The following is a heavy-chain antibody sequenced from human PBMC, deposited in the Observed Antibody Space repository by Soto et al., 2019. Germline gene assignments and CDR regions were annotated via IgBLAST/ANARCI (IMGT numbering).Heavy chain of an antibody. Sequence: VQLLESGGGLVQPGGSLRLSCAASGFTFSGFPMSWVRQAPGKGLDWVSTISATTPNTYYADSVKGRFTIYRDNSKSTLYLQMNGLRAEDTAVYYCARDWNLDHWGQGTLVT. CDR1: GFTFSGFP. V-gene: IGHV3-23*01. D-gene: IGHD1-1*01. CDR3: ARDWNLDH. J-gene: IGHJ4*02. CDR2: ISATTPNT.